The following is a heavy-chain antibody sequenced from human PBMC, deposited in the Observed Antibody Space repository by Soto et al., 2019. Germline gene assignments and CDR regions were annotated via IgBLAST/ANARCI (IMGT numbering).Heavy chain of an antibody. CDR3: ARGRGGMADY. J-gene: IGHJ4*02. CDR2: IYYSGST. D-gene: IGHD3-10*01. Sequence: SETLSLTCTVSGGSISSGGYYWSWIRQHPGKGLEWIGYIYYSGSTYYNPSLKSRVTISVDTSKNQFSLKLSSVTAADTAVYYCARGRGGMADYWGQGTLVTVSS. CDR1: GGSISSGGYY. V-gene: IGHV4-31*03.